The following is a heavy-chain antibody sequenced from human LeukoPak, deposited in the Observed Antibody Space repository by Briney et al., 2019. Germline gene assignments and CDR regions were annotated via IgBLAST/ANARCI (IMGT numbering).Heavy chain of an antibody. CDR1: GGSSSGYY. V-gene: IGHV4-34*01. Sequence: PSETLSLTCAVYGGSSSGYYWSWIRQPPGKGLEWIGEINHSGSTNYNPSLKSRVTISVDTSKNQFSLKLSSVTAADTAVYYCARGRYYYDSSGYHCFDYWGQGTLVTVSS. D-gene: IGHD3-22*01. CDR3: ARGRYYYDSSGYHCFDY. J-gene: IGHJ4*02. CDR2: INHSGST.